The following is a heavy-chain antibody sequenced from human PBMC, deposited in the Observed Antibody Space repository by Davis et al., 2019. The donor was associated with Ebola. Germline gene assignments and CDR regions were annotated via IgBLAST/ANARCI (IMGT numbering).Heavy chain of an antibody. CDR1: GYSFTTYW. D-gene: IGHD3-3*01. CDR3: ARRGYYDFWSGYSSGGMDV. V-gene: IGHV5-51*01. CDR2: IYPGDSNT. Sequence: GESLKISCKGSGYSFTTYWIAWVRQMPGKGLEWMGIIYPGDSNTRYSPSFQGQVTISADKSISTAYLQWSSLKASDTAMYYCARRGYYDFWSGYSSGGMDVWGQGTTVTVSS. J-gene: IGHJ6*02.